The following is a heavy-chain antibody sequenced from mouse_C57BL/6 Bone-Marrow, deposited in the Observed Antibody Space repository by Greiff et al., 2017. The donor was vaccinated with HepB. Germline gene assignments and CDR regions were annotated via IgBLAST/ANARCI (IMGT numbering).Heavy chain of an antibody. J-gene: IGHJ4*01. D-gene: IGHD2-1*01. V-gene: IGHV1-9*01. CDR2: IIPGSGST. Sequence: QVQLQQSGAELMKPGASVKLSCTATGYTFTGYWIEWVQQRPGHGLEWIGEIIPGSGSTNYNETFKGKATFTADTASNTAYMQLSSLRTEDSAIYYCARVNYYGNHYARDYWGQGTSVTVSS. CDR1: GYTFTGYW. CDR3: ARVNYYGNHYARDY.